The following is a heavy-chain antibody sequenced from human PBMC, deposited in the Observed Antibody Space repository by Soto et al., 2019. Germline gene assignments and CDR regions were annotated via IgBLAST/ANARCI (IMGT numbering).Heavy chain of an antibody. V-gene: IGHV1-2*04. CDR3: ARGDSTDCSNGVCSFFYNHDMDV. J-gene: IGHJ6*02. Sequence: ASVKVSCKSSGYSFTDYHMHWGRQAPGQGLECLGRINPKSGGTSTAQKFQGWVTMTTDTSISTASMELTRLTSDDTAIYYCARGDSTDCSNGVCSFFYNHDMDVWGQGTTVTVSS. D-gene: IGHD2-8*01. CDR2: INPKSGGT. CDR1: GYSFTDYH.